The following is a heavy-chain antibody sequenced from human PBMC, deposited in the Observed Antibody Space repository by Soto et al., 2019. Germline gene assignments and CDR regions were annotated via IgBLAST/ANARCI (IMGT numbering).Heavy chain of an antibody. J-gene: IGHJ4*02. V-gene: IGHV4-4*02. CDR1: GGSITSDDNW. CDR2: ISHSGST. Sequence: QVQLQESGPGLVKPSGTLSLTCAVSGGSITSDDNWWSWVRQPPGKGLEWIGEISHSGSTNYNPSLTSRFTISLDKSKNQFSLKLTSVTAADTAVYYCVSSSWYSLDYWGQGALVTVSS. D-gene: IGHD6-13*01. CDR3: VSSSWYSLDY.